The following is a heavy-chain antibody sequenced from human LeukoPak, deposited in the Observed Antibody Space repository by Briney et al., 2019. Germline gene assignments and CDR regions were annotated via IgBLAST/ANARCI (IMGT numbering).Heavy chain of an antibody. D-gene: IGHD4-17*01. V-gene: IGHV1-69*05. CDR3: ARDVHGDYGSGWFDP. Sequence: SAKVSCKASGGTFSSYAMSWVRQAPGQGLEWMGVIIPIFGTANYAQKFQGRVTITTDESTSTAYMELSSLRSEDTAVYYCARDVHGDYGSGWFDPWGQGTLVSVSS. CDR2: IIPIFGTA. J-gene: IGHJ5*02. CDR1: GGTFSSYA.